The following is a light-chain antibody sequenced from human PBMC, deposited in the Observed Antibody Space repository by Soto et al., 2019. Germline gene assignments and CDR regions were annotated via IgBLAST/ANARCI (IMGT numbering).Light chain of an antibody. CDR1: QSISSW. Sequence: DIHMTQSPSTLSASVGDRVTITCRASQSISSWLAWYQQKPGKAPKLLIYKTSSLESGVPSRFSGSGSGTEFTLTISSLQPDGFATYYCKQYNSYSTFGQGTKVDIK. J-gene: IGKJ1*01. CDR3: KQYNSYST. V-gene: IGKV1-5*03. CDR2: KTS.